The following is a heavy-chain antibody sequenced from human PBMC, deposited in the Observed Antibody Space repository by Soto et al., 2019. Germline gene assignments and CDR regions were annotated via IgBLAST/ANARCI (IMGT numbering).Heavy chain of an antibody. J-gene: IGHJ6*02. V-gene: IGHV3-13*04. D-gene: IGHD3-10*01. CDR3: ARDTWFGESYYGMDV. CDR2: IGTAGDT. CDR1: GFTFSSYD. Sequence: PGGSLRLSCAASGFTFSSYDMHWVRQATGKGLEWVSAIGTAGDTYYPGSVKGRFTISRENAKNSLYLQMNSLRAGDTAVYYCARDTWFGESYYGMDVWGQGTTVTVSS.